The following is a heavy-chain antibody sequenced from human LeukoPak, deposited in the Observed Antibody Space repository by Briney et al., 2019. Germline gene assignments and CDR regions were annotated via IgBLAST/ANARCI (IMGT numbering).Heavy chain of an antibody. D-gene: IGHD6-19*01. V-gene: IGHV3-13*01. CDR2: IGTRGDT. CDR3: VRAPPYSSASWGYYGMDV. J-gene: IGHJ6*02. Sequence: GGSLRLSCAASGLTLSRYDMHGVRQATGEGLEWVSAIGTRGDTYYAGSVKGRFTMSRENAKNSLYLQMNSLSAGDTAVYYCVRAPPYSSASWGYYGMDVWGQGTTVTVS. CDR1: GLTLSRYD.